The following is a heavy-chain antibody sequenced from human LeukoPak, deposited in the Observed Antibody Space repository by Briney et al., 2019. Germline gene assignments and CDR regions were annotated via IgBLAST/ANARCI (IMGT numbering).Heavy chain of an antibody. V-gene: IGHV3-74*01. CDR3: ARDDRDGYNYFAY. J-gene: IGHJ4*02. D-gene: IGHD5-24*01. CDR1: GFTFSSYW. Sequence: GGSLRLSCAASGFTFSSYWMHWVRQAPGKGLVWVSRINSDGSTTSYADSVKGRFTISRDNAKNTLYLQMNSLRAENSAVYYCARDDRDGYNYFAYWGQGTLVTVSS. CDR2: INSDGSTT.